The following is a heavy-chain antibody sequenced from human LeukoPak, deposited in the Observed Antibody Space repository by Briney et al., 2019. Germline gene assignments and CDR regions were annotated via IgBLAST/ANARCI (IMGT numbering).Heavy chain of an antibody. D-gene: IGHD6-19*01. J-gene: IGHJ4*02. CDR2: IYSGGST. V-gene: IGHV3-66*01. Sequence: GGSLRLSCAASGFTVSSNYMSWVRQAPGKGLEWVSVIYSGGSTYYADSVKGRFTISRDNSKNTLYLQMNSLRAEDTAVYYCARELVSVSSSDYWGQGTLVTVSS. CDR3: ARELVSVSSSDY. CDR1: GFTVSSNY.